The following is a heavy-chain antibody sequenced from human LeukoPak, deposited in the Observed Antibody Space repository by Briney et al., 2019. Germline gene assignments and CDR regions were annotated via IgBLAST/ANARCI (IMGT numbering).Heavy chain of an antibody. Sequence: ASLKVSCKASGYTFTTNGINWVRQAAGQGLEWMGWMNPNSGRTDYAPKFQGRITMTRNTSINTAYMELSSLTSEDTAVYLCAREVSGDFALDSWGQGTLVTVSS. CDR2: MNPNSGRT. CDR1: GYTFTTNG. V-gene: IGHV1-8*01. CDR3: AREVSGDFALDS. J-gene: IGHJ4*02.